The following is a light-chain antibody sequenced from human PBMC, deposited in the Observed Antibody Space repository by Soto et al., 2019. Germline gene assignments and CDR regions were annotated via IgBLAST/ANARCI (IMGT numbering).Light chain of an antibody. V-gene: IGKV1-5*03. CDR3: QQYNRYWT. Sequence: DIQMTQSPSTLSASVGDRVTITCRASQSISAWLAWYQHKPGKAPKLLIYQASNLESGVPSRFSGSGSGTEFTLTVSSLQPDDFATYYCQQYNRYWTFGQGTKVVIK. J-gene: IGKJ1*01. CDR1: QSISAW. CDR2: QAS.